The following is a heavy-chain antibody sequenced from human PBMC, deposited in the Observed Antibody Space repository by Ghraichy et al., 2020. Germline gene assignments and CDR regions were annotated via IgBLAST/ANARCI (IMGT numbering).Heavy chain of an antibody. Sequence: SETLSLTCAVYGGSFSGYYWSWIRQPPGKGLEWIGEINHSGSTNYNPSLKSRVTISVDTSKNQFSLKLSSVTAADTAVYYCARHRSEWERIYYFDYWGQGTLVTVSS. CDR3: ARHRSEWERIYYFDY. CDR2: INHSGST. V-gene: IGHV4-34*01. D-gene: IGHD1-26*01. CDR1: GGSFSGYY. J-gene: IGHJ4*02.